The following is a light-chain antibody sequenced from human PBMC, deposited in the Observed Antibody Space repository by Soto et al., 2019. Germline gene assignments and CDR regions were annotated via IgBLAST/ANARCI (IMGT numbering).Light chain of an antibody. CDR1: QSVSNN. V-gene: IGKV3D-15*01. CDR3: QQYNDWPPRA. Sequence: EIVMTQSPATLSASPGEGATLSCRASQSVSNNLAWYQQKPXQAPRLLIYDTSIRATGVPARFSGSGSGTDFTLTISSLQSEDFAVYYCQQYNDWPPRAFGQGTKVEVK. J-gene: IGKJ1*01. CDR2: DTS.